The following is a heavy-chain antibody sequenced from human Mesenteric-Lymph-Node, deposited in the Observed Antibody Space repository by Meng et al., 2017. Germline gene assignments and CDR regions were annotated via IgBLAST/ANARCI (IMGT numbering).Heavy chain of an antibody. CDR3: ARQGIAVAGTFDN. D-gene: IGHD6-19*01. Sequence: SETLSLTCAVYGGSFSGYYWSWIRQPPGKGLEWIGEINHSGSTNYNPSLKSRVTISVDASKNQFSLKLSSVTAADTAVYYCARQGIAVAGTFDNWGQGTLVTVSS. V-gene: IGHV4-34*01. CDR1: GGSFSGYY. CDR2: INHSGST. J-gene: IGHJ4*02.